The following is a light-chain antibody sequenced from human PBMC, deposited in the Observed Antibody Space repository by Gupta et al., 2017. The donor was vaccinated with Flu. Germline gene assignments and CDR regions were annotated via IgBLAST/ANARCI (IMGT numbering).Light chain of an antibody. J-gene: IGKJ2*01. CDR3: QKRSNWPPST. Sequence: EIVLTQSPATLSLSPGERATLFCRASQSVSTYLAWYQHKPGQAPRLLIYDASNRDTGIPARFSGSGCGTDVTITISSREQEDFAVYYCQKRSNWPPSTFGQGTRLEIK. CDR1: QSVSTY. CDR2: DAS. V-gene: IGKV3-11*01.